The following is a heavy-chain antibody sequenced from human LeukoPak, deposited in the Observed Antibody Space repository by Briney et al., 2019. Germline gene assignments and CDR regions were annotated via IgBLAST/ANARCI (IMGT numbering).Heavy chain of an antibody. V-gene: IGHV1-46*01. CDR3: ARDSIAARTFDY. CDR2: INPSGGST. D-gene: IGHD6-6*01. Sequence: GASVKVSCEASGYTFTSYYMHWVRQAPGQGLEWMGIINPSGGSTSYAQKFQGRVTMTRDTSTSTVYMELSSLRSEDTAVYYCARDSIAARTFDYWGQGTLVTVSS. J-gene: IGHJ4*02. CDR1: GYTFTSYY.